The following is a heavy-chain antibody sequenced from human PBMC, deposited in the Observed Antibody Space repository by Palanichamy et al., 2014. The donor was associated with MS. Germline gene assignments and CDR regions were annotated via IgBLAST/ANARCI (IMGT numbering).Heavy chain of an antibody. V-gene: IGHV4-34*01. D-gene: IGHD3-10*01. CDR2: INHSGST. J-gene: IGHJ2*01. Sequence: QVQLQHGRRTVEAFGDPVPHLRCLCGPSVVTTGAGSASPQGRGWSGFGEINHSGSTNYNPSLKSRVTISVDTSKNQFSLKLSSVTAADTAVYYCARGRLVRGVFKSYWYFDLWGRGTLVTVSS. CDR3: ARGRLVRGVFKSYWYFDL. CDR1: GPSVVTT.